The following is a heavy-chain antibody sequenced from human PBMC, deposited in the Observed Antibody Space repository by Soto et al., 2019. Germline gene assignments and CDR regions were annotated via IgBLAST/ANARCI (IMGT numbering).Heavy chain of an antibody. CDR1: GFTFSSYA. CDR2: ISGSGGST. Sequence: EVQLLESGGGLVQPGGSLRLSCAASGFTFSSYAMSWVRQAPGKGLEWVSAISGSGGSTYYADSVKGRFTISRDNSKNTLYLQINSLRAEDTAVYYCAKDLYGDYGAFDIWGQGTMVTVSS. V-gene: IGHV3-23*01. CDR3: AKDLYGDYGAFDI. D-gene: IGHD4-17*01. J-gene: IGHJ3*02.